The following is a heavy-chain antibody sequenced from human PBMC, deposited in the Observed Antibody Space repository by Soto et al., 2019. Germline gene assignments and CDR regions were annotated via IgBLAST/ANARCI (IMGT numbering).Heavy chain of an antibody. CDR3: ATESGSTYGYFDH. J-gene: IGHJ4*02. D-gene: IGHD5-18*01. CDR1: GGSITSGDYY. Sequence: PSETLSLTCTVSGGSITSGDYYWTWIRQSPGKGLEWIGYISNSGSTGYNPSLKTRLSMSVDRSKNQFTLRLTSVTAADTAVYFCATESGSTYGYFDHWGQGTQVTSPQ. CDR2: ISNSGST. V-gene: IGHV4-30-4*01.